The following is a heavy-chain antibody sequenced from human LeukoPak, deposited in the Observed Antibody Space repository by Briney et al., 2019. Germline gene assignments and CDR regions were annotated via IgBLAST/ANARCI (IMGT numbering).Heavy chain of an antibody. CDR1: GGSISSYY. V-gene: IGHV4-4*09. J-gene: IGHJ5*02. CDR2: IYTSGST. CDR3: ARDTGPADWFDP. D-gene: IGHD1-14*01. Sequence: PSATLSLTCTVSGGSISSYYWSWIRQPPGKGLEWIGYIYTSGSTNYNPSLKSRVTISVDTSKNQFSLKLSSVTAADTAVYYCARDTGPADWFDPWGQGTLVTVSS.